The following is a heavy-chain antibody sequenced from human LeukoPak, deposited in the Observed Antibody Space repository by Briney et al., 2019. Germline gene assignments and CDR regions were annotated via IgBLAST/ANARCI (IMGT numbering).Heavy chain of an antibody. D-gene: IGHD4-17*01. J-gene: IGHJ4*02. CDR1: GFTFSSYW. V-gene: IGHV3-7*03. Sequence: PGGSLRLSCAASGFTFSSYWMNWARQAPGKGLEWVASINNNGNVNYYVDSVKGRFTISRDNAKNSLYLQMSNLRAEDTAVYFCAKERQTGDYFTSDYWGQGTLVTVSS. CDR2: INNNGNVN. CDR3: AKERQTGDYFTSDY.